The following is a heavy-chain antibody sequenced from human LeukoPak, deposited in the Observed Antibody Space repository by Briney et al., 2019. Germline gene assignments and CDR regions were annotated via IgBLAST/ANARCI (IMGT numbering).Heavy chain of an antibody. J-gene: IGHJ4*02. CDR2: INPNSGGT. V-gene: IGHV1-2*02. Sequence: ASVKVSCKASGYTFTSYYMHWVRQAPGQGLEWMGWINPNSGGTNYAQKFQGRVTMTRDTSISTAYMELSRLRSDDTAVYYCAREEYSSSLYGYWGQGTLVTVSS. CDR1: GYTFTSYY. CDR3: AREEYSSSLYGY. D-gene: IGHD6-13*01.